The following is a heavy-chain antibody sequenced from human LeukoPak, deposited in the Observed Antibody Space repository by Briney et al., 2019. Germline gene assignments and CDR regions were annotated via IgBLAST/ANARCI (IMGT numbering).Heavy chain of an antibody. Sequence: SETLSLTCAVYGGSFSGYYWSWIRQPLGKGLEWIGEINHSGSTNYNPSLKSRVTISVDTSKNQFSLKLSSVTAADTAVYYCARLVERQIVYYYYYMDVWGKGTTVTISS. D-gene: IGHD1-1*01. J-gene: IGHJ6*03. V-gene: IGHV4-34*01. CDR2: INHSGST. CDR1: GGSFSGYY. CDR3: ARLVERQIVYYYYYMDV.